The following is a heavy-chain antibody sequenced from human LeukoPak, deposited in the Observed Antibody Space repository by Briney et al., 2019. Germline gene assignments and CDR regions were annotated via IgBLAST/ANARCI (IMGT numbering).Heavy chain of an antibody. Sequence: SVRVSCKASGGTFSSYAISWVRRAPGQGLEWRGVIIPIFGTANYAQKFQGRVTITADESTSTAYMELSSLRSEDTAVYYCARDYGSGIYQWGSDYWSQGTLVTVSS. J-gene: IGHJ4*02. CDR1: GGTFSSYA. CDR2: IIPIFGTA. V-gene: IGHV1-69*13. D-gene: IGHD3-10*01. CDR3: ARDYGSGIYQWGSDY.